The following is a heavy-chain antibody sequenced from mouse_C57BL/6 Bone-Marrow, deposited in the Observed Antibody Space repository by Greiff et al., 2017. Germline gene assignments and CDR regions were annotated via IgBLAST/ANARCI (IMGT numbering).Heavy chain of an antibody. CDR2: INPYNGGT. CDR3: ARGSRDEESAMDY. J-gene: IGHJ4*01. V-gene: IGHV1-19*01. CDR1: GYTFTDYY. Sequence: VQLQQSGPVLVKPGASVKMSCKASGYTFTDYYMNWVKQSHGKSLEWIGVINPYNGGTSYNQKFKGKATLTVDKSSSTAYMELNSLTSEDSAVYYCARGSRDEESAMDYWGQGTSVTVSS. D-gene: IGHD1-1*01.